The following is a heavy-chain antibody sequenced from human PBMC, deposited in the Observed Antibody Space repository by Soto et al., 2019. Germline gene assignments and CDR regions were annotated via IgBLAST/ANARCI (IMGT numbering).Heavy chain of an antibody. CDR2: IRSSSNTK. CDR1: GFTFSSYG. J-gene: IGHJ4*02. V-gene: IGHV3-48*02. Sequence: GGSLRLSCAASGFTFSSYGMNWVRQAPGKGLKWVSYIRSSSNTKYYADSVKGRFTISRDNAKNSLYLQMNSLRDEDTAVYYCARDPRYYDFWSGNSYFDYWGQGTQVTVSS. D-gene: IGHD3-3*01. CDR3: ARDPRYYDFWSGNSYFDY.